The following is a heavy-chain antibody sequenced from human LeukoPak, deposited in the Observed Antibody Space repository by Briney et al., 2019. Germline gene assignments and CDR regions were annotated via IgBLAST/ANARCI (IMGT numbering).Heavy chain of an antibody. CDR3: AREMNYDDYRTSDY. J-gene: IGHJ4*02. CDR1: GYTFSGYY. Sequence: ASVKVSCKASGYTFSGYYMHWVRRAPGQGFEWTGRIDSNSGGTNYAQNFQGRVTMTRDTSISTVYMELISLRSDDTAVYYCAREMNYDDYRTSDYWGQGTLVTVSS. D-gene: IGHD4-17*01. CDR2: IDSNSGGT. V-gene: IGHV1-2*02.